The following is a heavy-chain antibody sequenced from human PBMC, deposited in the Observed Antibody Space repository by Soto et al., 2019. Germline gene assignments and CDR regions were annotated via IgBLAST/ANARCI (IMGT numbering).Heavy chain of an antibody. J-gene: IGHJ4*02. V-gene: IGHV4-39*01. D-gene: IGHD4-17*01. CDR2: IYYSGST. CDR1: GGSISSSSYY. CDR3: ASGGYGDFVY. Sequence: SETLSLTCTVSGGSISSSSYYWGWIRQPPGKGLEWIGSIYYSGSTYYNPSLKSRVTISVDTSKNQFSLKLSSVTAADTAVYYCASGGYGDFVYWGQGTLVTVSS.